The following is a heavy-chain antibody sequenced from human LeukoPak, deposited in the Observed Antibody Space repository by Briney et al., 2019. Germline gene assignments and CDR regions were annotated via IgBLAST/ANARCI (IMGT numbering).Heavy chain of an antibody. CDR2: INPNSGGT. CDR3: ASYSGSYSSDFDY. J-gene: IGHJ4*02. CDR1: GYTFTGYY. D-gene: IGHD1-26*01. Sequence: GASVKVSCKASGYTFTGYYMHWVRQAPGQGLEWMGWINPNSGGTNYAQKFQGRVTMTRDTSIGTAYMELSRLRSDDTAVYYCASYSGSYSSDFDYWGQGTLVTVSS. V-gene: IGHV1-2*02.